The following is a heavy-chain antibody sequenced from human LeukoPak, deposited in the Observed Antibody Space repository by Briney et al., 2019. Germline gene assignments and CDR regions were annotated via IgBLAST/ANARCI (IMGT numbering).Heavy chain of an antibody. D-gene: IGHD5-18*01. CDR3: TKRRGYSFGFDYYYMDV. CDR1: GGSLTSTSHY. Sequence: SETLSLTCTVSGGSLTSTSHYWDWVRQPPGKGLEWLGSIYSSGSTYYNPSLKSRVTVSFDTSKNQFSLSLTSVTAADTAVYYCTKRRGYSFGFDYYYMDVWGRGTTVTISS. CDR2: IYSSGST. J-gene: IGHJ6*03. V-gene: IGHV4-39*01.